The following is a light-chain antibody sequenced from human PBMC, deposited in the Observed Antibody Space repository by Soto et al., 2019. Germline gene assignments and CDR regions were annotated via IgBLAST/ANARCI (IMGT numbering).Light chain of an antibody. Sequence: QSALTQPASVSGSPGQSITISRTGTSSDVGYHNYASWYQQHPGNAPKLIIYEVSNRPSGVSNRFSGSKSGNTASLTISGLQAEDEAEYYCGSYATSSSLYVFGTGTKVTVL. CDR2: EVS. J-gene: IGLJ1*01. V-gene: IGLV2-14*01. CDR3: GSYATSSSLYV. CDR1: SSDVGYHNY.